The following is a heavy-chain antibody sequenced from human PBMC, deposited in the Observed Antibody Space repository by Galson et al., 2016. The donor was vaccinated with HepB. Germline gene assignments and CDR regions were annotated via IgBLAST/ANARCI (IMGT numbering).Heavy chain of an antibody. J-gene: IGHJ3*02. D-gene: IGHD5-12*01. CDR3: ARLEDGCDKRYAFDI. CDR2: INHRGST. Sequence: SETLSLTCTVSGGSISTYYWSWIRQPPGKGLEWIGYINHRGSTNYNPSLKRRVIISVDTSKTQFSLKLSSVTAADTAVYYCARLEDGCDKRYAFDIWGQGTMVTVSS. CDR1: GGSISTYY. V-gene: IGHV4-59*01.